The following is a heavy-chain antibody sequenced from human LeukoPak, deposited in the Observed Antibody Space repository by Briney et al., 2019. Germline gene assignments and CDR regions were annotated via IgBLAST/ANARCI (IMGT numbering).Heavy chain of an antibody. CDR1: GGSISSDSYY. V-gene: IGHV4-61*02. CDR2: IYTSEST. Sequence: SETLSLTCTVSGGSISSDSYYWSWVRQPAGKELGWIGRIYTSESTNYNPSLKSRVTISVDTSKNQFSLRLSSVTAADTAVYYCAREERARSPRLGQYSGTYYYYYYMDVWGEGTTVTISS. CDR3: AREERARSPRLGQYSGTYYYYYYMDV. J-gene: IGHJ6*03. D-gene: IGHD1-26*01.